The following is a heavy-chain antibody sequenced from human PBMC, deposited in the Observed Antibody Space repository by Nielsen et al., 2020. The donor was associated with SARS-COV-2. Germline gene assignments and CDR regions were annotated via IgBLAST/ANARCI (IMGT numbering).Heavy chain of an antibody. V-gene: IGHV4-34*01. CDR2: INHSGST. CDR3: ARHLTVFNFWSGYYLSGAFDI. D-gene: IGHD3-3*01. J-gene: IGHJ3*02. CDR1: GGSFSGYY. Sequence: SETLSLTCAVYGGSFSGYYWSWIRQPPGKGLEWIGEINHSGSTNYNPSLKSRVTISVDTSKNQFSLKLSSVTAADTAVYYCARHLTVFNFWSGYYLSGAFDIWGQGTMVTVSS.